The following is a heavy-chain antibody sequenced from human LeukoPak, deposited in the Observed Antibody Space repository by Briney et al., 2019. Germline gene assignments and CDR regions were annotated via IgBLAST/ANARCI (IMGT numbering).Heavy chain of an antibody. J-gene: IGHJ4*02. CDR2: IYYSEST. V-gene: IGHV4-59*08. Sequence: PSETLSLTCTVSDGSLSSYYWSCIRQPPGKGLEWIGYIYYSESTNYNPSLKSRVTISVDKSKNQFSLKLSSVTAADTDVYYCARHGNILSTFDYWGQGTLVTVSS. CDR3: ARHGNILSTFDY. CDR1: DGSLSSYY. D-gene: IGHD3-9*01.